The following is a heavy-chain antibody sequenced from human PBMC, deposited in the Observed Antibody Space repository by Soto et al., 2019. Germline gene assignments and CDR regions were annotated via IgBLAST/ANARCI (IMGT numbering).Heavy chain of an antibody. Sequence: ASVKVSCKASGGTFSSYAISWVRQAPGQGLEWMGGIIPIFGTANYAQKFQGRVTITADESTSTAYMELSSLRSEDTAVYYCARDSSGRGSGYYGPWFDPWGQGTLVTVSS. CDR2: IIPIFGTA. CDR1: GGTFSSYA. J-gene: IGHJ5*02. CDR3: ARDSSGRGSGYYGPWFDP. D-gene: IGHD3-22*01. V-gene: IGHV1-69*13.